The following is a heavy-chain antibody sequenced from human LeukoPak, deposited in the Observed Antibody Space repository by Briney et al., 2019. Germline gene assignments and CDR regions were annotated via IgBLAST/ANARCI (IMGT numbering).Heavy chain of an antibody. J-gene: IGHJ4*02. D-gene: IGHD6-13*01. CDR1: GGSISGYY. Sequence: SETLSLTCTVSGGSISGYYGSWIRQPPGKGLEWIGYIHYSGSTSYSPSLKSRVTFSLDTSKMQFSLKLNSVTAADTAVYYCARYAADGRTLEYWGQGTLVTVPS. V-gene: IGHV4-59*01. CDR3: ARYAADGRTLEY. CDR2: IHYSGST.